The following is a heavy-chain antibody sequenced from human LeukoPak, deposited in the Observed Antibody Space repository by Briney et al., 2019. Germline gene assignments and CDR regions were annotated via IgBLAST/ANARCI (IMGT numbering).Heavy chain of an antibody. CDR2: IIPILTTP. D-gene: IGHD2-21*01. CDR1: GGTFSNDG. CDR3: ARGAGFKSGRTIHFFGMDV. V-gene: IGHV1-69*13. J-gene: IGHJ6*02. Sequence: ASVKVSCKASGGTFSNDGISWVRQAPGQGPEWMGGIIPILTTPKYAQKFQGRVTISADESTSTAYMELSSLRAEDTALYYCARGAGFKSGRTIHFFGMDVWGQGTTVTVSS.